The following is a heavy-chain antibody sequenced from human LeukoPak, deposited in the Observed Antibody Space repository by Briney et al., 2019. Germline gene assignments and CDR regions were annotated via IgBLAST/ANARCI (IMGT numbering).Heavy chain of an antibody. Sequence: SVKVSCKASGGTFSSYAISWVRQAPGQGLEWMGGIIPIFGTANYAQKFQGRVTITTDESTSTVYMELSSLRSEDTAVYYCARGETILNWFDPWGQGTLVTVSS. J-gene: IGHJ5*02. CDR1: GGTFSSYA. V-gene: IGHV1-69*05. CDR3: ARGETILNWFDP. D-gene: IGHD1-1*01. CDR2: IIPIFGTA.